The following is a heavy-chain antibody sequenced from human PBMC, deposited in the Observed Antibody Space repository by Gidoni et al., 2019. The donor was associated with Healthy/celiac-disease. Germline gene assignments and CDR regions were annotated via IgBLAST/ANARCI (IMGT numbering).Heavy chain of an antibody. CDR1: GFTFTSYA. J-gene: IGHJ5*02. D-gene: IGHD6-19*01. Sequence: EVPLLESGGGLVQPGGSLRLSCAASGFTFTSYAMSWVRQAPGKGLEWVSAISGSGGSTYYADSVKGRFTISRDNSKNTLYLQMNSLRAEDTAVYYCAKMPQGYSSGWDEGIDPWGQGTLVTVSS. CDR3: AKMPQGYSSGWDEGIDP. V-gene: IGHV3-23*01. CDR2: ISGSGGST.